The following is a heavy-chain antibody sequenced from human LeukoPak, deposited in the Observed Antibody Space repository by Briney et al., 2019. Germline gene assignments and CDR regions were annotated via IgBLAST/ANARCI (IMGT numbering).Heavy chain of an antibody. CDR1: GFTFSNYW. Sequence: PGGSLRLSCAASGFTFSNYWMSWVRQAPGKGLEWAASIKQDGSEKYYVDSVKGRFTISRDNAKNSLYLQMTSLRAEDTAVYYCARSEFEAFDTWGQGTMVTVSS. D-gene: IGHD3-10*01. J-gene: IGHJ3*02. CDR2: IKQDGSEK. CDR3: ARSEFEAFDT. V-gene: IGHV3-7*04.